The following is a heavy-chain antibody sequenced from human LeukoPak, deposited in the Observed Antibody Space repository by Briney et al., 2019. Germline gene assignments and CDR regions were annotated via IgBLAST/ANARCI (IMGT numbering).Heavy chain of an antibody. CDR3: ARGGLTTVTIIDY. D-gene: IGHD4-17*01. CDR2: ISISSSAI. Sequence: GGSLRLSCVASGFTFSSYPMNWVRQAPGKGLEWLSDISISSSAISYADSVKGRFTISRDNAKNSLYLQMNSLRAEETAVYYCARGGLTTVTIIDYWGQGTLVTVSS. CDR1: GFTFSSYP. J-gene: IGHJ4*02. V-gene: IGHV3-48*01.